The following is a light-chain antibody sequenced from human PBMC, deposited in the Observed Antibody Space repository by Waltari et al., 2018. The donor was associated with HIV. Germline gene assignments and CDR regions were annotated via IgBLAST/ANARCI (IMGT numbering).Light chain of an antibody. V-gene: IGLV2-11*01. Sequence: QSALTQPRSVSGSPGQSVTISCTGTSSDVCGYKHVSWYQQNPGKAPKFIIYDVTKRPSGVPDRFSGSKSGNTASLTISGLQAEDEADYYCCSYAGNYPVLFGGGTKLTVL. J-gene: IGLJ3*02. CDR2: DVT. CDR1: SSDVCGYKH. CDR3: CSYAGNYPVL.